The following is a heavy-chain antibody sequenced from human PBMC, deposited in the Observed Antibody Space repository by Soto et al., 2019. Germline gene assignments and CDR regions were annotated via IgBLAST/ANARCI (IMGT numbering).Heavy chain of an antibody. CDR3: ALRSMAVVPEY. D-gene: IGHD3-22*01. CDR2: IFYSGST. V-gene: IGHV4-31*03. CDR1: GVSISSGGYY. J-gene: IGHJ4*02. Sequence: PSETLSLTCTVSGVSISSGGYYWSWIRQHSGKGLEWIGYIFYSGSTYHNPSLQSRLTISVDTSKNQFSLKLSSVTAADTAVYYCALRSMAVVPEYWGQGTLVTVSS.